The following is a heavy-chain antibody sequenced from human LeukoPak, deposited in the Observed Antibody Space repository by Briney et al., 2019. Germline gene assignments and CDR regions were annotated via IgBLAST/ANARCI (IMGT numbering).Heavy chain of an antibody. CDR3: ARDEATIFGVVIIKGVDDAFDI. J-gene: IGHJ3*02. D-gene: IGHD3-3*01. CDR1: GFTFVNAS. Sequence: GGSLRLSCLTSGFTFVNASMSWVRQAPGKGLEWVSSISGSSSYIYYADSVKGRFTISRDNAKNSLYLQMNSLRAEDTAVYYCARDEATIFGVVIIKGVDDAFDIWGQGTMVTVSS. CDR2: ISGSSSYI. V-gene: IGHV3-21*01.